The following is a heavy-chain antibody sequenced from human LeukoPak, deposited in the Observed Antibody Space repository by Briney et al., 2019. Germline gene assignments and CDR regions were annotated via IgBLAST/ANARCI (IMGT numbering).Heavy chain of an antibody. CDR1: GYTFTGYY. Sequence: ASVKVSCKASGYTFTGYYMHWVRQAPGQGLEWMGWINPNSGGTNYAQKLQGRVTMTTDTSTSTAYMELRSLRSDDTAVYYCARDQAYYYGSGSYYTPRDYYYYMDVWGKGTTVTVSS. J-gene: IGHJ6*03. CDR3: ARDQAYYYGSGSYYTPRDYYYYMDV. D-gene: IGHD3-10*01. CDR2: INPNSGGT. V-gene: IGHV1-2*02.